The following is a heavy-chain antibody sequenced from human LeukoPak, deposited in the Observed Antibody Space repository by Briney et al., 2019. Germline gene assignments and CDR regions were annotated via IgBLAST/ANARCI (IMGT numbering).Heavy chain of an antibody. Sequence: PGGSPRLSCAASGFTFSDYCMSWIRQAPGKGLEWVSYISSSGSTIYYADAVKGRFTISRDNSKNTLYLQMNSLRPEDTAVYYCAKDNGSGSYTFGTPYYYMDVWGKGTTVTISS. J-gene: IGHJ6*03. D-gene: IGHD3-10*01. CDR2: ISSSGSTI. CDR3: AKDNGSGSYTFGTPYYYMDV. V-gene: IGHV3-11*04. CDR1: GFTFSDYC.